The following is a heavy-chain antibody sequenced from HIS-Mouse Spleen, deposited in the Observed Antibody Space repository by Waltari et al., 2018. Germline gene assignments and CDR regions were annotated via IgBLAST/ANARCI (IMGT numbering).Heavy chain of an antibody. Sequence: QLQLQESGPGLGKPSETLSLTCTVSGDSTSSSSNYWGWLRQPPGKGLEWIGSIYYSGSTYYNPSLKSRVTISVDTSKNQFSLKLSSVTAADTAVYYCAREIPYSSSWYDWYFDLWGRGTLVTVSS. CDR2: IYYSGST. D-gene: IGHD6-13*01. V-gene: IGHV4-39*07. CDR1: GDSTSSSSNY. CDR3: AREIPYSSSWYDWYFDL. J-gene: IGHJ2*01.